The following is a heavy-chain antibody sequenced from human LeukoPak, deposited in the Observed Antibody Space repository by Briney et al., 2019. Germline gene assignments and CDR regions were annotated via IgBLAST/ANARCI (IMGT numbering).Heavy chain of an antibody. Sequence: QTGGSLRLSCAASRFTFSTYVMSWVRQAPGKGLEWVSGITGSGGSTYYADSVKGRFTISRDNSKNTLYLQMNSLRAEDTAVYFCAKGGIAGNWFDPWGQGTLVTVSS. D-gene: IGHD6-13*01. J-gene: IGHJ5*02. CDR2: ITGSGGST. CDR1: RFTFSTYV. CDR3: AKGGIAGNWFDP. V-gene: IGHV3-23*01.